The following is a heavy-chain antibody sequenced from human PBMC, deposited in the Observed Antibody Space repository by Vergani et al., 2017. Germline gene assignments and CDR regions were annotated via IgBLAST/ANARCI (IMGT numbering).Heavy chain of an antibody. Sequence: QVHLVESGGGVVQPGRSLRLSCAASGFTFSSYGMHWVRQAPGKGLEWVAVISYDGSNKYYADSVKGRFTISRDNSKNTLYLQMNSLRAEDTAVYYCAKERLPYQLLCIWFDPWGQGTLVTVSS. CDR1: GFTFSSYG. V-gene: IGHV3-30*18. J-gene: IGHJ5*02. CDR2: ISYDGSNK. CDR3: AKERLPYQLLCIWFDP. D-gene: IGHD2-2*01.